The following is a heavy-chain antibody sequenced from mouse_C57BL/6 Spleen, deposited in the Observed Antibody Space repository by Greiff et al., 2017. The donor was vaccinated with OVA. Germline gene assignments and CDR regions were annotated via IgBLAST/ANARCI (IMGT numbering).Heavy chain of an antibody. Sequence: VQLQQSGAELVMPGASVKLSCKASGYTFTSYWMHWVKQRPGQGLEWIGEIDPSDSYTNYNQKFKGKSTLTVDKSSSTAYMQLSSLTSEDSAVYYCAIYYGYDGYYFDYWGQGTTLTVSS. V-gene: IGHV1-69*01. D-gene: IGHD2-2*01. CDR2: IDPSDSYT. CDR1: GYTFTSYW. CDR3: AIYYGYDGYYFDY. J-gene: IGHJ2*01.